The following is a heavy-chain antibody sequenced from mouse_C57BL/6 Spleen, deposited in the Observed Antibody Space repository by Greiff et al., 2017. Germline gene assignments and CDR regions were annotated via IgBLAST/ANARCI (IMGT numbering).Heavy chain of an antibody. CDR1: GFSLTSYG. CDR3: ARKGGYGNLYAMDY. J-gene: IGHJ4*01. CDR2: IWSGGST. V-gene: IGHV2-2*01. D-gene: IGHD1-1*01. Sequence: QVQLKESGPGIVQPSQSLSITCTVSGFSLTSYGVHWVRQSPGKGLEWLGVIWSGGSTDYNAAFISRLSISKDNSKSQVFFKMNSLQADDTAIYYCARKGGYGNLYAMDYWGQGTSVTVSS.